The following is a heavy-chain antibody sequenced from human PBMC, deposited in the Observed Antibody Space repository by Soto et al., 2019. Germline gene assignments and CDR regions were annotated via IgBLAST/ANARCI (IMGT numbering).Heavy chain of an antibody. CDR2: INHGGRT. J-gene: IGHJ6*02. CDR1: GEPFTDRF. Sequence: QVQLQQWGAGLLKPSETLSLTCAVSGEPFTDRFCTWIRQAPGKGLEWIGEINHGGRTYFNPSLKSRVTLSVDTSKNQFSLVLVSLTAADTGVYYCARGRVTNYYYYGADVWGQGTTVTVSS. V-gene: IGHV4-34*02. D-gene: IGHD2-8*01. CDR3: ARGRVTNYYYYGADV.